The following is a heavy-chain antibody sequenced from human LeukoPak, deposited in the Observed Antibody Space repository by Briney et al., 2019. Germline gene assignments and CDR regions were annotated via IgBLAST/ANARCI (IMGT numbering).Heavy chain of an antibody. D-gene: IGHD3-10*01. CDR1: GGSISSSSYY. Sequence: SETLSLTCTVSGGSISSSSYYWGWIRQPPGKGLEWIGSIFYSGSTSYNPSLKSRVGISVDTSKNQFSLKLSSGTAADTAVYFCARSFDWNYDLWGRGTLVSVSS. CDR2: IFYSGST. V-gene: IGHV4-39*01. J-gene: IGHJ2*01. CDR3: ARSFDWNYDL.